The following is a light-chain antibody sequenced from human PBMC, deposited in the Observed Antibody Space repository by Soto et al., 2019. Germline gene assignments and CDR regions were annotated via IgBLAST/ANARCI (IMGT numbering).Light chain of an antibody. J-gene: IGKJ2*01. V-gene: IGKV1-39*01. Sequence: IQMTQSPSSLSASVGDRVTITCRASQRITTYLNWYQQKPGNAPKLLITTAGTLQRGVPSRFSGSGSGKDFTLTITSLQREDFAPYFCQQTYSTPYTFGQGTKLEIK. CDR1: QRITTY. CDR2: TAG. CDR3: QQTYSTPYT.